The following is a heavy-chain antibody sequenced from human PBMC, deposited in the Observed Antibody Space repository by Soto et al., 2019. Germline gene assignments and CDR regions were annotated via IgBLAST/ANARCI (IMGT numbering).Heavy chain of an antibody. CDR2: IYSSGWT. CDR3: VKARGVGTCNSGGGGLDS. J-gene: IGHJ4*02. V-gene: IGHV3-66*01. D-gene: IGHD2-15*01. CDR1: GFTVSTNY. Sequence: EVQLVESGGGLVQPGGSLRLSCAASGFTVSTNYMNWVRQAPGKGLEWVSVIYSSGWTYYADSVKGRFSISRDNSKNTVYLQMNNLRVEDTAVYYCVKARGVGTCNSGGGGLDSWGQGTLVTVSS.